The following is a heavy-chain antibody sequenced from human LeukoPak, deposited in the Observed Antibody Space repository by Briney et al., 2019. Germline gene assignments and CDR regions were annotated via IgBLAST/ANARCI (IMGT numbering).Heavy chain of an antibody. CDR2: INPSGGST. J-gene: IGHJ4*02. CDR1: GYTFTSYY. CDR3: ARGPFPGGSGSSVLVY. Sequence: ASVKVSCKASGYTFTSYYMHRVRQAPGQGLEWMGIINPSGGSTSYAQKFQGRVTMTRDTSTSTVYMELSSLRSEDTAVYYCARGPFPGGSGSSVLVYWGQGTLVTVSS. V-gene: IGHV1-46*01. D-gene: IGHD1-26*01.